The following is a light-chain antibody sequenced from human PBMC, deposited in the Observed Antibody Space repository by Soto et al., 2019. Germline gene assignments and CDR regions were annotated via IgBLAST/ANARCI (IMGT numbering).Light chain of an antibody. CDR2: GAS. CDR1: QSVSRRH. Sequence: EIVLTQSPGTLSLSPGERATLSCRASQSVSRRHLAWYQHKSGQGPRLLIYGASSRATGIPDRFTGSGSGTGFTLTISRLEPEDFAVYFCQQYGTSPLTFGGGTQVEIK. J-gene: IGKJ4*01. V-gene: IGKV3-20*01. CDR3: QQYGTSPLT.